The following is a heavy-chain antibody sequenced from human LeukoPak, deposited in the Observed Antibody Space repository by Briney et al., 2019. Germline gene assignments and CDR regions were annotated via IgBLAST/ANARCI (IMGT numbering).Heavy chain of an antibody. CDR3: ARDPDPSGSYAYYFDY. D-gene: IGHD1-26*01. Sequence: SVKVSCKASGGTFSSYAISWVRQAPGQGLERMGGIIPIFGTANYAQKFQGRVTITADESTSTAYMELSSLRSEDTAVYYCARDPDPSGSYAYYFDYWGQGTLVTVSS. J-gene: IGHJ4*02. CDR1: GGTFSSYA. CDR2: IIPIFGTA. V-gene: IGHV1-69*13.